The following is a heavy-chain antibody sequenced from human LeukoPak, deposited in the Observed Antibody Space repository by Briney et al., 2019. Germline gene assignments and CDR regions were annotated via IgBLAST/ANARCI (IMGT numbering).Heavy chain of an antibody. J-gene: IGHJ4*02. CDR1: GGSISSGDYY. V-gene: IGHV4-30-4*08. CDR2: IYYSGST. CDR3: ARIRMITFGRVIDY. D-gene: IGHD3-16*01. Sequence: SETLSLTCTVSGGSISSGDYYWSWIRQPPGKDLEWIGYIYYSGSTYYNPSLKSRVTISVDTSKNQFSLKLSSVTAADTAVYYCARIRMITFGRVIDYWGQGTLVTVSS.